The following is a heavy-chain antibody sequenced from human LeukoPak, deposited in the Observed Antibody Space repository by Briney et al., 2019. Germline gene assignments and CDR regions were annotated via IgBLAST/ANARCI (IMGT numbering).Heavy chain of an antibody. J-gene: IGHJ3*02. CDR2: INHSGST. D-gene: IGHD6-19*01. V-gene: IGHV4-34*01. Sequence: PSETLSLTCAVYGGSFSGYYWSWIRQPPGKGLEWIGEINHSGSTNYNPSLKSRVTISVDTSKKQFSLKLSSVTAADTAVYYCARAQYSSGWNDAFDIWGQGTMVTISS. CDR1: GGSFSGYY. CDR3: ARAQYSSGWNDAFDI.